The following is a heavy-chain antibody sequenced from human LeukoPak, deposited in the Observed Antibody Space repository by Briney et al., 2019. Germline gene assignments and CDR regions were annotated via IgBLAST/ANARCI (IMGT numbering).Heavy chain of an antibody. CDR1: GGTFSSYA. V-gene: IGHV1-2*06. CDR2: INPNSGGT. J-gene: IGHJ4*02. CDR3: ARVSYPNYGDYGPFDY. Sequence: GSSVKVSCKASGGTFSSYAVSWVRQAPGQGLEWMGRINPNSGGTNYAQKFQGRVTMTRDTSISTAYMELSRLRSDDTAVYYCARVSYPNYGDYGPFDYWGQGTLVTVSS. D-gene: IGHD4-17*01.